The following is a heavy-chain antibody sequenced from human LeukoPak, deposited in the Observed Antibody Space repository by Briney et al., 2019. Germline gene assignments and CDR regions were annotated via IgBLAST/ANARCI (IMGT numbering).Heavy chain of an antibody. V-gene: IGHV4-34*01. D-gene: IGHD2-8*02. CDR2: INYSGST. CDR3: AREVLAKNYGMDV. CDR1: GGSFSGYY. J-gene: IGHJ6*02. Sequence: SETLSLTCAVYGGSFSGYYWTWIRQPPGKGLEWIGEINYSGSTNYNPSLKSRVTISVDTSKNQFSLKLSSVTAADTAVYYCAREVLAKNYGMDVWGQGTTVTVSS.